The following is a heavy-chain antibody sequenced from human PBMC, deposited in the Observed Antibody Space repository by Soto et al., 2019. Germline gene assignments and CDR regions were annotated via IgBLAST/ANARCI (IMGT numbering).Heavy chain of an antibody. Sequence: GGSLRLSCAASGFTFSSYWMHWVRQAPGKGLVWVSRINSDGSSTSYADSVKGRFTISRDNAKNTLYLQMNSLRAEDTAVYYCARGALWFGEGVGDAFDIWGQGTMVTVSS. CDR1: GFTFSSYW. D-gene: IGHD3-10*01. CDR2: INSDGSST. J-gene: IGHJ3*02. V-gene: IGHV3-74*01. CDR3: ARGALWFGEGVGDAFDI.